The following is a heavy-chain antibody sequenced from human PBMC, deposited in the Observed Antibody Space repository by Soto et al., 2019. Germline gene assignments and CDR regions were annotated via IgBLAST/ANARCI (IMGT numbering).Heavy chain of an antibody. D-gene: IGHD3-10*01. J-gene: IGHJ4*02. CDR3: TRGPRPISTGTGAY. CDR1: GFIFKMYW. Sequence: LRLSCTASGFIFKMYWMHWVRQSPGKGLVWISRIYNDGTYSDYADSVRGRFTISRDNVNDTLYLQMNNLRAEDSGLYYCTRGPRPISTGTGAYWGQGTQVTVSS. CDR2: IYNDGTYS. V-gene: IGHV3-74*01.